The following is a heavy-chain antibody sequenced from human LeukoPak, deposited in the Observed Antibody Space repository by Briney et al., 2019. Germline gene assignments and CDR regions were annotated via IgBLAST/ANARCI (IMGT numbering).Heavy chain of an antibody. CDR1: GYTFTSYG. CDR2: ISAYNGNT. J-gene: IGHJ4*02. CDR3: ARDPRYCSGGSCQD. Sequence: GASVKVSCKASGYTFTSYGISWVRQAPGQGLEWMGWISAYNGNTNYAQKLQGRVTMTTDTSTSTAYMELRSLRSEDTAVYYCARDPRYCSGGSCQDWGQGTLVTVSS. V-gene: IGHV1-18*01. D-gene: IGHD2-15*01.